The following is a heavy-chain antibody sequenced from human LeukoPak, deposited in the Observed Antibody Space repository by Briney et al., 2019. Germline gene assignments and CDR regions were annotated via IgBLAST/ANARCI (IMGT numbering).Heavy chain of an antibody. D-gene: IGHD6-13*01. CDR2: IYTSGST. V-gene: IGHV4-4*07. Sequence: SETLSLTCTVSGGSISSYYWSWIRQPAGKGLEWIGRIYTSGSTNYNPSLKSRVTMSVDTSKNQFSLKLSSVTAADTAVYYCARDSEYSSSPYYMDVWGKGTTVTVSS. CDR3: ARDSEYSSSPYYMDV. J-gene: IGHJ6*03. CDR1: GGSISSYY.